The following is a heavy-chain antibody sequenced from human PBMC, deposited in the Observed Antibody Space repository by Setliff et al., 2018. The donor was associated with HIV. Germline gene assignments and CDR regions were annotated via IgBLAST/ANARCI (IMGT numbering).Heavy chain of an antibody. CDR2: ISAYNGNT. Sequence: ASVKVSCKASGYTFTNYGISWVRQAPGQGLEWLGWISAYNGNTNYVQKLQGRVTMTTDTSTDTAYMELRSLRSDDTAVYYCARDSGGINVLLWFGELLPTEYYYGLDVWGQGTTVTVSS. CDR3: ARDSGGINVLLWFGELLPTEYYYGLDV. V-gene: IGHV1-18*01. D-gene: IGHD3-10*01. J-gene: IGHJ6*02. CDR1: GYTFTNYG.